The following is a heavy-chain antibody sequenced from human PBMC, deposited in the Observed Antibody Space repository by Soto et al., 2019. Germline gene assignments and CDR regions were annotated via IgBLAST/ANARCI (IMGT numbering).Heavy chain of an antibody. CDR2: ISAYNGNT. V-gene: IGHV1-18*01. Sequence: ASVKVSCKASGYTFTSYGICWGRQAPGQGLEWMGWISAYNGNTNYAQKLQGRVTMTTDTSTSTAYMELRSLRSDDTAVYYCARDAYGDFYDYWGQGTLVTVSS. J-gene: IGHJ4*02. D-gene: IGHD4-17*01. CDR3: ARDAYGDFYDY. CDR1: GYTFTSYG.